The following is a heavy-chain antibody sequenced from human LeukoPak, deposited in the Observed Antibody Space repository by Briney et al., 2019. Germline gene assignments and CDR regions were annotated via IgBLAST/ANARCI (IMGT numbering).Heavy chain of an antibody. CDR1: GGSISSYY. CDR3: ARDGSGYDPRPSYYYGMDV. CDR2: IYYSGST. V-gene: IGHV4-59*01. D-gene: IGHD5-12*01. Sequence: PSETLSLTCTVSGGSISSYYWSWIRQPPGKGLEWIGYIYYSGSTNYNPSLKSRVTISVDTSKNQFSLKLSSVTAADTAVYYCARDGSGYDPRPSYYYGMDVWGQGTTVTVSS. J-gene: IGHJ6*02.